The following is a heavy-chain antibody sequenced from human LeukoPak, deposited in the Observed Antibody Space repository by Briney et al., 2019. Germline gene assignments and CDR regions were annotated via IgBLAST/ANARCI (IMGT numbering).Heavy chain of an antibody. Sequence: GGSLRLSCAASGFTFSAYWMTWVRQLPGKGPEWVANIRQDESERYFADSVKGRFTISRDNAKKSVYLHMSSLRAEDTALYYCARLSAYYYGSYFYYYMDVWGKGTTVTVSS. D-gene: IGHD3-10*01. CDR1: GFTFSAYW. V-gene: IGHV3-7*01. CDR2: IRQDESER. CDR3: ARLSAYYYGSYFYYYMDV. J-gene: IGHJ6*03.